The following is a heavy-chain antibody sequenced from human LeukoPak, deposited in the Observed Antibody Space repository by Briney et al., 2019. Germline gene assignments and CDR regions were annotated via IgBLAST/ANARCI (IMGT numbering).Heavy chain of an antibody. V-gene: IGHV3-33*01. CDR3: AREKLAAAGTGFDY. J-gene: IGHJ4*02. D-gene: IGHD6-13*01. CDR1: GFTFSSYG. CDR2: IWYDGRNK. Sequence: GRSLRLSCAASGFTFSSYGMHWLRQAPGKGLEWVAVIWYDGRNKYYADSVKGRFTISRDNSKNTLYLQMNSLRAEDTAVYYCAREKLAAAGTGFDYWGQGTLVTVSS.